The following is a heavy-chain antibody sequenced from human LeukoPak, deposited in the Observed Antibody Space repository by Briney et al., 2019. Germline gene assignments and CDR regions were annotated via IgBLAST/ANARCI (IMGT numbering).Heavy chain of an antibody. CDR2: INHSGST. CDR3: ARGARVNAFDI. CDR1: GGSFSGYY. Sequence: SETLSLTCAVYGGSFSGYYWSWIRQPPGKGLEWIGEINHSGSTNYNPSLKSRVTISVDTSKNQFSLKLSSVTAADTAVYYCARGARVNAFDIWGQGKIVTVSS. V-gene: IGHV4-34*01. D-gene: IGHD4-17*01. J-gene: IGHJ3*02.